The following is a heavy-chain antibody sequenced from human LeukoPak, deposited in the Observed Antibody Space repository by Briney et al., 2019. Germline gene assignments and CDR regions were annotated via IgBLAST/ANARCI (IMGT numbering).Heavy chain of an antibody. J-gene: IGHJ4*02. CDR1: GYKFIDFG. Sequence: ASVKVSCKASGYKFIDFGITWVRQAPGQGLEWMGWISGYNGKTNYAQKFQGRVTMTTDTSTNTVYLELRSLRSDDTAVYYCARGHDYGDYYLSYYFDYWGQGTLVTVSS. CDR2: ISGYNGKT. D-gene: IGHD4-17*01. CDR3: ARGHDYGDYYLSYYFDY. V-gene: IGHV1-18*01.